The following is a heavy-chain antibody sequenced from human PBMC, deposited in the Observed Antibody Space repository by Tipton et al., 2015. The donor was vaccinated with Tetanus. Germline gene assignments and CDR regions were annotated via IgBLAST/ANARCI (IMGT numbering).Heavy chain of an antibody. J-gene: IGHJ6*02. CDR3: ARENGGYDYYYYYGMDV. D-gene: IGHD5-12*01. CDR2: ISSSSSYI. Sequence: SLRLSCAASGFSFSSYLMTWVRQAPGKGLEWVSYISSSSSYIYYADSVKGRFTISRDNAKNSLYLQMNSLRAEDTAVYYCARENGGYDYYYYYGMDVWGQGTTVTVSS. V-gene: IGHV3-21*05. CDR1: GFSFSSYL.